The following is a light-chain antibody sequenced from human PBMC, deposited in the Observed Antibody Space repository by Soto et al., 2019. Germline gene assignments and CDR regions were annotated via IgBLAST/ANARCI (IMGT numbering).Light chain of an antibody. CDR1: QGISDY. V-gene: IGKV1-27*01. CDR3: QKYNRAPPT. Sequence: DIQMTQSPSSLSASVGDRVTITCRASQGISDYLAWYQQKPGKVPELLIYGASTLQSGVPSRFGGSGSGTDFTLTISSLQPEDVATYYCQKYNRAPPTFGQGTKVEI. CDR2: GAS. J-gene: IGKJ1*01.